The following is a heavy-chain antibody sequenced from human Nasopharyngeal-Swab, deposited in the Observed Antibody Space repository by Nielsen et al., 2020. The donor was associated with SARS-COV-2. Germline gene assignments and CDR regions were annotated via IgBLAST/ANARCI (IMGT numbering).Heavy chain of an antibody. CDR3: ARHPYPTYYLDY. Sequence: SETLSLTCAVSDYSISSGYYWGWIRQPPGKGLEWIGSIYHSGSTYYNPSLKSRVTISVDTSKNQFSLKLSSVTATDTAVYYCARHPYPTYYLDYWGQGTLVTVSS. J-gene: IGHJ4*02. V-gene: IGHV4-38-2*01. D-gene: IGHD2-2*01. CDR2: IYHSGST. CDR1: DYSISSGYY.